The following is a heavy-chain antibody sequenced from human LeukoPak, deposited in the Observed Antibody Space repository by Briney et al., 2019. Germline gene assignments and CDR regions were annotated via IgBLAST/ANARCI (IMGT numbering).Heavy chain of an antibody. J-gene: IGHJ4*02. CDR1: GGSISSYY. CDR3: ARVNRGYCSSTSCRGVFDY. D-gene: IGHD2-2*01. V-gene: IGHV4-59*01. CDR2: IYYSGST. Sequence: SETLSLTCTVSGGSISSYYWSWIRQPPGKGLEWIGYIYYSGSTNYNPSLTSRATISVDTSKNQFSLKLSSVTAADTAVYYCARVNRGYCSSTSCRGVFDYWGQGTLVTVSS.